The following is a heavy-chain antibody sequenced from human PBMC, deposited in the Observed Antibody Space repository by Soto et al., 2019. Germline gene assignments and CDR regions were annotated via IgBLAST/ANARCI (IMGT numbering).Heavy chain of an antibody. J-gene: IGHJ5*02. CDR2: INHSGST. CDR1: GGSFSGYY. CDR3: ATTPYGSGSYENNWFDP. V-gene: IGHV4-34*01. Sequence: SETLSLTCAVYGGSFSGYYWSWIRQPPGKGLEWIGEINHSGSTNYNPSLKSRVTISVDTSKNQFSLKLSSVTAADTAVYYCATTPYGSGSYENNWFDPWGQGTLVTVSS. D-gene: IGHD3-10*01.